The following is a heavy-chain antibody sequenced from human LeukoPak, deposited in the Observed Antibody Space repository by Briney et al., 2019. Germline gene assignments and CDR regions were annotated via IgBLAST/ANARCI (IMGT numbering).Heavy chain of an antibody. J-gene: IGHJ4*02. D-gene: IGHD3-22*01. CDR2: IYTSGST. Sequence: SETLSLTCTVSGGSISSYYWSWIRQPAGQGLKWIGRIYTSGSTNYNPSLKSRVTMSVDTSKNQFSLKLSSVTAADTAVYYCARGYYDSSGYPGDFDYWGQGTLVTVSS. CDR1: GGSISSYY. V-gene: IGHV4-4*07. CDR3: ARGYYDSSGYPGDFDY.